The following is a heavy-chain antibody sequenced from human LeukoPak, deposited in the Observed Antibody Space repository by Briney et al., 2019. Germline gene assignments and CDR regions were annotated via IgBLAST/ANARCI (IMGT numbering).Heavy chain of an antibody. Sequence: PSETLSLTCAVYGGSFSGYYWSWIRQPPGKGLEWIGEINHSGSTNYNPSLYGRVTMSVDTSKNQLSLKLRSVTAADTAVYYCARDGRGASPDAMPFDPWGQGALVTVSS. J-gene: IGHJ5*02. V-gene: IGHV4-34*01. CDR3: ARDGRGASPDAMPFDP. CDR2: INHSGST. D-gene: IGHD2-2*01. CDR1: GGSFSGYY.